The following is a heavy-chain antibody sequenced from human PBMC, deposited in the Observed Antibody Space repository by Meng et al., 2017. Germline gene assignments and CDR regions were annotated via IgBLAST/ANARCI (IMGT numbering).Heavy chain of an antibody. Sequence: ASVKVSCKASGYTFTSYDINWVRQATGQGLEWMGWMNPNSGNTGYAQKFQGRVTITRNTSISTAYMELSSLRSEDTAVYYCARGVRGWYYYGKDVCDQGTTTVSS. D-gene: IGHD6-19*01. CDR3: ARGVRGWYYYGKDV. CDR2: MNPNSGNT. CDR1: GYTFTSYD. J-gene: IGHJ6*02. V-gene: IGHV1-8*03.